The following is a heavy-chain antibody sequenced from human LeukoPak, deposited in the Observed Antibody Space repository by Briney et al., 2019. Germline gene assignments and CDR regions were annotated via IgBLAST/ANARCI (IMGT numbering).Heavy chain of an antibody. CDR1: GFTLSRYW. CDR3: ATDYYGYGTN. CDR2: INQDESSI. J-gene: IGHJ4*02. D-gene: IGHD3-10*01. Sequence: GGSLRLSCAASGFTLSRYWMSWVRQAPGKGLEWVASINQDESSIFYVDSVKGRFTISRDNAKNSLYLQMNSLRAEDTAVYYCATDYYGYGTNWGQGTLVTVSS. V-gene: IGHV3-7*01.